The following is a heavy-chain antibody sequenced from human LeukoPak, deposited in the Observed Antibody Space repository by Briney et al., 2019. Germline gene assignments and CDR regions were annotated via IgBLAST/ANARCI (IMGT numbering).Heavy chain of an antibody. CDR1: GFTFSTYW. CDR3: AKHHFHCSGGSCYGGGAFDI. Sequence: GGSLRLSCAASGFTFSTYWMHWVRQAPGKGLVWVSRINSDGTTTNYADSVKGRFTISRDNAKNTLYLQMNSLRAEDTAVYYCAKHHFHCSGGSCYGGGAFDIWGQGTMVTVSS. D-gene: IGHD2-15*01. J-gene: IGHJ3*02. V-gene: IGHV3-74*01. CDR2: INSDGTTT.